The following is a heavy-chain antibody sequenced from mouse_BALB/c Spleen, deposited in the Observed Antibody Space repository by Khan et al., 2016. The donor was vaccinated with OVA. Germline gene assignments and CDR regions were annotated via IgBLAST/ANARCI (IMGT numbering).Heavy chain of an antibody. Sequence: QVQLQQSGAELVKPGASVKLSCKTSGYTFTSYWIQWVKQRPGQGLGWIGEIFPGTGSTYYYEKFKGKATLTTDKSSTTAYMQLSSLTSEDSAVYFCARSYFGSYEFAYWGQGTLVTISA. CDR1: GYTFTSYW. CDR2: IFPGTGST. J-gene: IGHJ3*01. CDR3: ARSYFGSYEFAY. D-gene: IGHD2-1*01. V-gene: IGHV1S132*01.